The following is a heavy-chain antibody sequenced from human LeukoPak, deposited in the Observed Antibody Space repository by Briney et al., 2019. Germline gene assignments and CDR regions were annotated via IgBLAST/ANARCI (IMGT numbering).Heavy chain of an antibody. CDR3: VRAAYGSGNNWFDP. Sequence: GASVKVSCKASGYTFTGYYMHWVRQAPGQGLEWMGWINPNSGGTNYAQKFQGRVTMTRDTSISTAYMELSRLRSDDTAVYYCVRAAYGSGNNWFDPWGQGTLVTVSS. J-gene: IGHJ5*02. D-gene: IGHD3-10*01. V-gene: IGHV1-2*02. CDR2: INPNSGGT. CDR1: GYTFTGYY.